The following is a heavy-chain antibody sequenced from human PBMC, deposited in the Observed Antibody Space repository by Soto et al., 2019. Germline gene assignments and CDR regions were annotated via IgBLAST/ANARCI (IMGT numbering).Heavy chain of an antibody. J-gene: IGHJ4*02. CDR3: AGLRGYAGSPIDY. D-gene: IGHD2-15*01. CDR2: ISYSGNT. CDR1: GGSIISGY. V-gene: IGHV4-59*01. Sequence: SETLSLTCTVSGGSIISGYWSWIRQPPGKGLEWIGYISYSGNTNYNPSLKGRVTMSVDTPKNQFSLRLSSVTTADTAVYYCAGLRGYAGSPIDYWGQGTLVTVS.